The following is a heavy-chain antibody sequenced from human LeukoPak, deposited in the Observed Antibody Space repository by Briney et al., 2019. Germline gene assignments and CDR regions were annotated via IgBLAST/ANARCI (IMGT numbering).Heavy chain of an antibody. J-gene: IGHJ3*02. D-gene: IGHD2-2*02. CDR3: ARDHGYCSSTSCYNAFDI. CDR2: INANSGGT. V-gene: IGHV1-2*02. CDR1: GYTFTGYY. Sequence: GASVKVSCKASGYTFTGYYMHWVRQAPGRGLEWMGWINANSGGTNYAQKFQGRVTMTRDTSISAAYMELSRLRSDDTAVYYCARDHGYCSSTSCYNAFDIWGQGTMVTVSS.